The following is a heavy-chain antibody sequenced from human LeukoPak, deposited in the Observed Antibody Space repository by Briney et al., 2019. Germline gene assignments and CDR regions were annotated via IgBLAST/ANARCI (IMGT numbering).Heavy chain of an antibody. D-gene: IGHD3-10*01. CDR1: GFTFSSYA. V-gene: IGHV3-48*03. CDR2: ISRSGDTM. J-gene: IGHJ6*02. Sequence: GGSLRLSCAASGFTFSSYAMSWVRQAPGKGLEWISYISRSGDTMYYADSVKGRFTISRDNAKNSMYLQMSSLRAEDTAVYFCARARGPAYYYGLDVWGQGTTVTVSS. CDR3: ARARGPAYYYGLDV.